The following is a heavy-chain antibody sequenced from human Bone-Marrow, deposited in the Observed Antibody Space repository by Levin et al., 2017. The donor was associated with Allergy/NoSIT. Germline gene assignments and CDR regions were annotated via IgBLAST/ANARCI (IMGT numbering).Heavy chain of an antibody. CDR2: ISYDGSNK. CDR1: GFTFSSYG. D-gene: IGHD1-26*01. CDR3: AKDLGSSRGYFDY. Sequence: SCAASGFTFSSYGMHWVRQAPGKGLEWVAVISYDGSNKYYADSVKGRFTISRDNSKNTLYLQMNSLRAEDTAVYYCAKDLGSSRGYFDYWGQGTLVTVSS. V-gene: IGHV3-30*18. J-gene: IGHJ4*02.